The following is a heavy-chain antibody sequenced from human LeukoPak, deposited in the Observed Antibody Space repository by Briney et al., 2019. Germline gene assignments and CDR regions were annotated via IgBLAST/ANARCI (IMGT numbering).Heavy chain of an antibody. CDR2: FDPEDGET. J-gene: IGHJ3*02. V-gene: IGHV1-24*01. CDR3: ATDHDSSGYYLRAFDI. CDR1: GYTFTDYY. D-gene: IGHD3-22*01. Sequence: ASLKVSCKASGYTFTDYYIHWVRQAPGKGREWMGGFDPEDGETIYAQKFQGRVTMTEDTSTDTAYMELSSLRSEDTAVYYCATDHDSSGYYLRAFDIWGQGTMVTVSS.